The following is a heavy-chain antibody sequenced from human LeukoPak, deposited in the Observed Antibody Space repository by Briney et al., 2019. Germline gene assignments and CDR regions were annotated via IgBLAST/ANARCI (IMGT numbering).Heavy chain of an antibody. Sequence: SETLSLTCAVYGGSFSGYYWSWIRQPPGKGLEWIGEINHSGSTNYNPSLKSRVTISVDTSKNQFSLKPSSVTAADTAVYYCARGGSAIVVVVAARYNWFDPWGQGTLVTVSS. CDR1: GGSFSGYY. CDR2: INHSGST. D-gene: IGHD2-15*01. CDR3: ARGGSAIVVVVAARYNWFDP. J-gene: IGHJ5*02. V-gene: IGHV4-34*01.